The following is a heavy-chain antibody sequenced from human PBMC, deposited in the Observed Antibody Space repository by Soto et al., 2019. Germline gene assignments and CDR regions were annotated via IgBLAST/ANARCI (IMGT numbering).Heavy chain of an antibody. Sequence: SETLSLTCTVSGGSISSGDYYWSWIRQPPGKGLEWIGYIYYSGSNYYNPSLKSRVTISVDTSKNQFSLKLSSVTAADTAVYYCATLGGPPITISSTSQGIDQTWFDPWGQGTLVTVSS. D-gene: IGHD3-9*01. CDR3: ATLGGPPITISSTSQGIDQTWFDP. CDR1: GGSISSGDYY. J-gene: IGHJ5*02. CDR2: IYYSGSN. V-gene: IGHV4-30-4*01.